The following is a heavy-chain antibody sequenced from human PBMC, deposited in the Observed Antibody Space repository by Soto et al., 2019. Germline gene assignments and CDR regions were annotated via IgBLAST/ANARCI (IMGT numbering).Heavy chain of an antibody. CDR2: INPSCSST. V-gene: IGHV1-46*01. CDR3: AKDRAIFGGVIGLGSGYGMDV. Sequence: APLEGSCEASGYTFTSYYMHRVRQAPGQGVEWMGIINPSCSSTSYAQTFQGGVTMKRDTSKSTVHMEMSSLRSEDTAVYYCAKDRAIFGGVIGLGSGYGMDVWGQGTTVTVSS. J-gene: IGHJ6*02. CDR1: GYTFTSYY. D-gene: IGHD3-3*01.